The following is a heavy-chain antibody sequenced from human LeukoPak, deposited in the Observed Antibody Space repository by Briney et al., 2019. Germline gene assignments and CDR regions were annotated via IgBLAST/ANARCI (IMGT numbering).Heavy chain of an antibody. D-gene: IGHD3-16*02. CDR2: INHSGST. CDR3: AREGELSSDY. J-gene: IGHJ4*02. V-gene: IGHV4-34*01. CDR1: GGSFSGYY. Sequence: SETLSLTCAVYGGSFSGYYWSWIRQPPGKGLEWIGEINHSGSTNYNPSLKSRVTIPVDTSKNQFSLKLSSVTAADTAVYYCAREGELSSDYWGQGTLVTVSS.